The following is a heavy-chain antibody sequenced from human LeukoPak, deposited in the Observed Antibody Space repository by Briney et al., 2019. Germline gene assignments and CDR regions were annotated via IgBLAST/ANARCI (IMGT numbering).Heavy chain of an antibody. J-gene: IGHJ5*02. V-gene: IGHV1-24*01. D-gene: IGHD1-26*01. CDR1: GYTLTELS. CDR3: ARDAGPSGSYQEGWFDP. CDR2: FDPEDGET. Sequence: ASVKVSCKVSGYTLTELSMHWVRQAPGKGLEWMGGFDPEDGETIYAQKFQGRVTITADKSTSTAYMELSSLRSEDTAVYYCARDAGPSGSYQEGWFDPWGQGTLVTVSS.